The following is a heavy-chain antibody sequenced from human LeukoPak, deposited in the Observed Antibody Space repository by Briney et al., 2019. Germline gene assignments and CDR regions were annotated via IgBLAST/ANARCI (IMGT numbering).Heavy chain of an antibody. CDR3: ARKGRGYFDY. V-gene: IGHV1-18*01. CDR2: ISAYNGNT. J-gene: IGHJ4*02. CDR1: GYTLTELS. Sequence: ASVKVSCKVSGYTLTELSMHWVRQAPGKGLEWMGWISAYNGNTNYAQKLQGRVTMTTDTSTSTAYMELRSLRSDDTAVYYCARKGRGYFDYWGQGTLVTVSS.